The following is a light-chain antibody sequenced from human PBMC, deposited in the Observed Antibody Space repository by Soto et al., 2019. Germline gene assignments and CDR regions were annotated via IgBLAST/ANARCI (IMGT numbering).Light chain of an antibody. Sequence: QSALTQPASVSGSPGQSITISCTGTNSDVGGYNYVSWYQQHPGKAPKLMIYDVSNRPSGVSNRFSGSESGNTASLTISGLQTEDEADYYCSSYTSSSTLPYVFGTGTKVTVL. CDR1: NSDVGGYNY. V-gene: IGLV2-14*03. CDR2: DVS. CDR3: SSYTSSSTLPYV. J-gene: IGLJ1*01.